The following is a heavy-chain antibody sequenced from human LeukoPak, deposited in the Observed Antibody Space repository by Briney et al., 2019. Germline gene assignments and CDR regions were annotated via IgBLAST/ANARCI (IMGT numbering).Heavy chain of an antibody. CDR3: ARGINYGDSPDAFDS. Sequence: PETLSLTCTLSGGSISSYYWSWIRQPPGRGLEWIGYIYYSGSTNFNPSLKSRVTISVDTSKTQFYLKLSSVTAADTAVYYCARGINYGDSPDAFDSWGQGTMVTVSA. D-gene: IGHD4-17*01. V-gene: IGHV4-59*13. CDR1: GGSISSYY. J-gene: IGHJ3*02. CDR2: IYYSGST.